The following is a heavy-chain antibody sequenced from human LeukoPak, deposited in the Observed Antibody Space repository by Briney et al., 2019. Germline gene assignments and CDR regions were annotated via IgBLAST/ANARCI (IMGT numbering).Heavy chain of an antibody. D-gene: IGHD3-9*01. CDR1: GFSLRTRGVR. J-gene: IGHJ4*02. CDR2: THWADDK. CDR3: AQRGILSGYPRFYY. V-gene: IGHV2-5*02. Sequence: SGPTLVNPTQTLTLTFTFSGFSLRTRGVRVGWMRQPPGKYLRRIAHTHWADDKRYSPPLKSRLTITKDTSKNQVVLRMTNMDPVDTATYYCAQRGILSGYPRFYYWGQGTLVTVSS.